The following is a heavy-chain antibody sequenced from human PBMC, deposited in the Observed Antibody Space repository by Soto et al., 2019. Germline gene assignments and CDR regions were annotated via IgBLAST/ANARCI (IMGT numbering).Heavy chain of an antibody. J-gene: IGHJ6*03. V-gene: IGHV4-39*01. D-gene: IGHD6-13*01. CDR1: GGSISSSSYY. Sequence: SETLSLTCTVSGGSISSSSYYWGWIRQPPGKGLEWIGSIYYSGSTYYNPSLKSRVTISVDTSKNQFSLKLSSVTAADTAVYYCASGYPGQQSKTASLWGDRYYYYYMDVWGKGTTVTVSS. CDR3: ASGYPGQQSKTASLWGDRYYYYYMDV. CDR2: IYYSGST.